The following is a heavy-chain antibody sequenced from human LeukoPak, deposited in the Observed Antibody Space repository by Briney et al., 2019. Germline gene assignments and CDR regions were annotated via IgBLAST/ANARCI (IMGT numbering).Heavy chain of an antibody. CDR1: GFPLSSYS. CDR2: MDPSGSQT. V-gene: IGHV3-7*01. J-gene: IGHJ4*02. CDR3: AVWTSGNY. D-gene: IGHD1-1*01. Sequence: GGSLRLSCAASGFPLSSYSINWVRQAPGKGLEWVANMDPSGSQTRYVDSVKGRFTISKDDPGTSLYLEMHSLRAEDTAIYYCAVWTSGNYWGQGALVTVSS.